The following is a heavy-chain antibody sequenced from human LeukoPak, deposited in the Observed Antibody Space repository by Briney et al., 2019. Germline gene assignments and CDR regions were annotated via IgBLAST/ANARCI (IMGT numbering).Heavy chain of an antibody. CDR1: GYSFITYW. CDR3: ARPRIAAAGTWAFDI. J-gene: IGHJ3*02. Sequence: GESLKISCKGSGYSFITYWIGWVRQMPGKGLEWMGIIYPGDSDTRYSPSFQGQATISADKSINTAYPQWSSLKASDTAMYYCARPRIAAAGTWAFDIWGQGTMVTVSS. V-gene: IGHV5-51*01. CDR2: IYPGDSDT. D-gene: IGHD6-13*01.